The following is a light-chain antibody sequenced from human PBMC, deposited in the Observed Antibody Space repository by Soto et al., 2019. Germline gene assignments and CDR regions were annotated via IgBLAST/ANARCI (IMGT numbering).Light chain of an antibody. J-gene: IGLJ3*02. CDR3: SSYTSSSTV. CDR2: EVS. V-gene: IGLV2-14*01. CDR1: SSDVGGYNY. Sequence: QSDLTQPASVSGSPGQSITISCTGTSSDVGGYNYFSWYQQHPGKAPKLMISEVSNRPAGVSNRFSGSKSGNTASLTISGLQAEDEADYYCSSYTSSSTVFGGGTKLTVL.